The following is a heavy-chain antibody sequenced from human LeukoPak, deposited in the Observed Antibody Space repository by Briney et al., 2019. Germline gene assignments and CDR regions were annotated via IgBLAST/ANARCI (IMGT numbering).Heavy chain of an antibody. J-gene: IGHJ5*02. CDR1: GYTFTRYY. Sequence: GASVKVSCKASGYTFTRYYMHWVRQAPRQGLEWMGWINPNSGGTNYAQKFQGRVTMTRDTSISTAYMELSRLRSDDTAVYYCARPICGGDCYSLSWFDPWGQGTLVTVSS. D-gene: IGHD2-21*02. V-gene: IGHV1-2*02. CDR2: INPNSGGT. CDR3: ARPICGGDCYSLSWFDP.